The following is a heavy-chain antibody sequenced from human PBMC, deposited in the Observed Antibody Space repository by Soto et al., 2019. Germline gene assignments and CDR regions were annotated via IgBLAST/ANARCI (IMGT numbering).Heavy chain of an antibody. CDR1: GFTFSSYG. D-gene: IGHD2-15*01. CDR2: ISYDGSNK. CDR3: AKDYGYCSGGSCYSSGWFDP. V-gene: IGHV3-30*18. J-gene: IGHJ5*02. Sequence: QVQLVESGGGVVQPGRSLRLSCAASGFTFSSYGMHWVRRAPGKGLEWVAVISYDGSNKYYADSVKGRFTISRDNSKNTLYLQMNSLRAEDTAVYYCAKDYGYCSGGSCYSSGWFDPWGQGTLVTVSS.